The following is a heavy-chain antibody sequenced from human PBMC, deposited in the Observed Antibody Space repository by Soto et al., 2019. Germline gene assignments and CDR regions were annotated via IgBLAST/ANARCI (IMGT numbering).Heavy chain of an antibody. CDR2: ISGSGGST. V-gene: IGHV3-23*01. CDR3: SISLLVTRDIVVVPAANFDY. J-gene: IGHJ4*02. Sequence: GGSLRLSCAASGFTFSSYAMSWVRQAPGKGLEWVSAISGSGGSTYYADSVKGRFTISRDNSKNTLYLQMNSLRAEDTAVYYCSISLLVTRDIVVVPAANFDYGGKGTLVTVP. CDR1: GFTFSSYA. D-gene: IGHD2-2*01.